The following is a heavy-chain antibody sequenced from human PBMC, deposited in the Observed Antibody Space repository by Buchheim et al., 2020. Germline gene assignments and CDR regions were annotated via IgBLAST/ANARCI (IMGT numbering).Heavy chain of an antibody. V-gene: IGHV3-30*03. CDR3: AISSALDV. CDR1: GFTFSSYA. Sequence: QVQLVESGGGVVQSGRSLRHSCAASGFTFSSYAMHWVRQAPGKGLEWVAVISYDGSNKYYADSVKGRFTISRDNSKKTLYLQMNSLRAEDTAVYYCAISSALDVWGQGTT. J-gene: IGHJ6*02. CDR2: ISYDGSNK.